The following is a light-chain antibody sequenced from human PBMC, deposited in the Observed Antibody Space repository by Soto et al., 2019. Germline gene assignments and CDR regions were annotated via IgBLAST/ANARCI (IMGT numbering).Light chain of an antibody. CDR1: SGHSSYA. Sequence: QSVLTQLPSASASLGASVKLTCTLSSGHSSYAIAWHQQQPEKGPRFLMKLNSDGSHSKGDGISDRFSGSSSGAERYLTISSLQSEDEADYYCQTWGADSVIFGGGTKLTVL. CDR2: LNSDGSH. CDR3: QTWGADSVI. J-gene: IGLJ2*01. V-gene: IGLV4-69*01.